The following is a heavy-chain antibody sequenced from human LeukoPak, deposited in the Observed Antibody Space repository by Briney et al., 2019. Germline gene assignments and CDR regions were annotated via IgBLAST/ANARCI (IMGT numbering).Heavy chain of an antibody. Sequence: GGSLRLSCAASGFPFGNYVMGWVRQAPGKGLEWVSYISHDAERIYYADFVKGRFTISRDNAKTSLHLQMDSLRDEDTAVYYCVRDTDWAFDYWGQGTRVTVSS. V-gene: IGHV3-48*02. J-gene: IGHJ4*02. CDR3: VRDTDWAFDY. CDR1: GFPFGNYV. D-gene: IGHD3-9*01. CDR2: ISHDAERI.